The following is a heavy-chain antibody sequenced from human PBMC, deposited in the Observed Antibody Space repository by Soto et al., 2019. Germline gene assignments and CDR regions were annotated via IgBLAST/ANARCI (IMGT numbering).Heavy chain of an antibody. CDR3: AKNAGYFDWLISELSY. Sequence: GGSLRLSCAASGFTFSSYAMSWVRQAPGKGLEWVSAISGSGGSTYYADSVKGRFTISRDNSKNTLYLQMNSLRAEDTAVYYSAKNAGYFDWLISELSYCGQGTLVTVSS. V-gene: IGHV3-23*01. J-gene: IGHJ4*02. D-gene: IGHD3-9*01. CDR2: ISGSGGST. CDR1: GFTFSSYA.